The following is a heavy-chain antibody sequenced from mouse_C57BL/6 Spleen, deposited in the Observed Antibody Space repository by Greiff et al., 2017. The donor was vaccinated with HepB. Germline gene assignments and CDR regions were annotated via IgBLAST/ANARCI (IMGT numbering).Heavy chain of an antibody. D-gene: IGHD3-1*01. CDR2: IYPGDGDT. CDR1: GYAFSSSW. V-gene: IGHV1-82*01. J-gene: IGHJ2*01. Sequence: QVQLKQSGPELVKPGASVKISCKASGYAFSSSWMNWVKQRPGKGLEWIGRIYPGDGDTNYNGKFKGKATLTADKSSNTAYMQLSSLTSEDSAVYFCARSGFFYYFDYWGQGTTLTVSS. CDR3: ARSGFFYYFDY.